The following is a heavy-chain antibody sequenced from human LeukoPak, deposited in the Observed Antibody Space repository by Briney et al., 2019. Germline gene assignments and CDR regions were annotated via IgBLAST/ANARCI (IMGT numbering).Heavy chain of an antibody. J-gene: IGHJ4*01. CDR2: IKQDGSDK. CDR1: GFSSSAYW. V-gene: IGHV3-7*01. Sequence: GGSLRLSCAASGFSSSAYWMSWGRQAAGKGLELVANIKQDGSDKYYVDSVMGRFTISRDNAKNSLYLQMSSLRAEDTAVYYCARDSWAVPGLYYWGQGTLVTVSS. CDR3: ARDSWAVPGLYY. D-gene: IGHD6-19*01.